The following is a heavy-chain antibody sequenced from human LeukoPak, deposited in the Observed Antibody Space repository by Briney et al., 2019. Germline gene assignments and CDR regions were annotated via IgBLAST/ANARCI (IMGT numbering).Heavy chain of an antibody. Sequence: PGGSLRLSCAASGFTFDSYSMNWVRQAPGKGLEWVSSITSSSNYIYYADSVKGRFTISRDNAKNSLYLQMNSLRAEDTAVYYCAELGITMIGGVWGKGTTVTVSS. CDR3: AELGITMIGGV. D-gene: IGHD3-10*02. CDR1: GFTFDSYS. CDR2: ITSSSNYI. V-gene: IGHV3-21*01. J-gene: IGHJ6*04.